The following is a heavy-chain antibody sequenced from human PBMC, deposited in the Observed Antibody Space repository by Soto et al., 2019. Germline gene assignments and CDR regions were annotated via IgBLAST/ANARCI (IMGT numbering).Heavy chain of an antibody. J-gene: IGHJ3*02. Sequence: PGGSLRLSCAASGFTFSSYAMSWVRQAPGKGLEWVSAISGSGGSTYYADSVKGRFTISRDNSKNTLYLQMNSLRAEDTAVYYCAKDLRWPKSPVDAFDIWGQGTMVTVSS. CDR1: GFTFSSYA. D-gene: IGHD2-15*01. V-gene: IGHV3-23*01. CDR2: ISGSGGST. CDR3: AKDLRWPKSPVDAFDI.